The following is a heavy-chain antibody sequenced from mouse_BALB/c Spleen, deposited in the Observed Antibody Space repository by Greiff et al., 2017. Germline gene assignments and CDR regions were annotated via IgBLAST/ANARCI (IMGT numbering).Heavy chain of an antibody. CDR1: GFNIKDYY. V-gene: IGHV14-1*02. D-gene: IGHD1-2*01. Sequence: VQLQQSGAELVRPGALVKLSCKASGFNIKDYYMHWVKQRPEQGLEWIGWIDPENGNTIYDPKFKGKATLTADTSSSTAYMQLSSLTSEDSAIYYCAREGDYGFGFAYWGQGTLVTVSA. CDR3: AREGDYGFGFAY. CDR2: IDPENGNT. J-gene: IGHJ3*01.